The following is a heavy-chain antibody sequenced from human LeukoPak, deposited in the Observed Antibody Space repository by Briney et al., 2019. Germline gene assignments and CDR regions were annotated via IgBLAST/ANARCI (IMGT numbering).Heavy chain of an antibody. D-gene: IGHD4-11*01. J-gene: IGHJ4*02. V-gene: IGHV1-69*13. CDR1: GGTFSSYA. Sequence: GASVKVSCKASGGTFSSYAISWVRQAPGQGLEWMGGIIPTFGTANYAQKFQGRVTITADESTSTAYMELSSLRSEDTAVYYCARGGASGSNYVSRAFDYWGQGTLVTVSS. CDR2: IIPTFGTA. CDR3: ARGGASGSNYVSRAFDY.